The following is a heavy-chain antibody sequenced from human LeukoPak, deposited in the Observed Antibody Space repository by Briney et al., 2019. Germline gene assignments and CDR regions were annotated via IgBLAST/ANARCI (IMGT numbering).Heavy chain of an antibody. CDR2: INHSVNT. CDR3: ARPAQWLVRSQVYWYFDL. CDR1: GGSFTGYY. D-gene: IGHD6-19*01. J-gene: IGHJ2*01. V-gene: IGHV4-34*01. Sequence: SETLSLTCAVHGGSFTGYYWSWIRQPPPKGLWWGGEINHSVNTNYNPSLQRRVTISADTSKNHASLQLSSLTAADSAVYYCARPAQWLVRSQVYWYFDLWGRGTLVTVSS.